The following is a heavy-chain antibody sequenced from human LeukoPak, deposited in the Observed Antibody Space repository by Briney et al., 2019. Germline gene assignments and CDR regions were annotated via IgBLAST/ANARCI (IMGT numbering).Heavy chain of an antibody. CDR2: IKQDGGET. CDR1: GFTFSNYW. V-gene: IGHV3-7*01. Sequence: QAGGSLRLSCEGSGFTFSNYWMGWVRQAPGKGLEWVASIKQDGGETFYVDSVKGRFTISRDNAKNSLYLQMNSLRAEDTAVYYCTREDHSNYNYWGQGTLVTVSS. J-gene: IGHJ4*02. CDR3: TREDHSNYNY. D-gene: IGHD4-11*01.